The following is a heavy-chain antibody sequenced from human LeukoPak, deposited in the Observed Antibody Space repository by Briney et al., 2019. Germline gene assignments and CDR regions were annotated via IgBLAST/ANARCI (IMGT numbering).Heavy chain of an antibody. V-gene: IGHV4-34*01. D-gene: IGHD6-19*01. CDR3: ANAPFSSGWFPDYYYYYMDV. CDR1: GGSFSGYY. CDR2: INHSGST. J-gene: IGHJ6*03. Sequence: PSETLSLTCAVYGGSFSGYYWSWIRQPPGKGLEWIGEINHSGSTNYNPSLKSRVTISVDTSKNQFSLKLSSVTAADTAVYYCANAPFSSGWFPDYYYYYMDVWGKGTTVTVSS.